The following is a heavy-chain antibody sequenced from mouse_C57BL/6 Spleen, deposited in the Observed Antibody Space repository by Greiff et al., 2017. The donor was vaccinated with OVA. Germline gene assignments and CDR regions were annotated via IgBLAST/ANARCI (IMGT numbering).Heavy chain of an antibody. J-gene: IGHJ3*01. CDR2: IYPGDGDP. V-gene: IGHV1-82*01. Sequence: QVQLQQSGPELVKPGASVKISCKASGYAFSSSWMNWVKQRPGKGLEWIGRIYPGDGDPNYNGKFKGKATLTADKSSSTAYMQLSSLTSEDSAVYFCARSGDGYAAWFAYWGQGTLVTVSA. CDR1: GYAFSSSW. CDR3: ARSGDGYAAWFAY. D-gene: IGHD2-2*01.